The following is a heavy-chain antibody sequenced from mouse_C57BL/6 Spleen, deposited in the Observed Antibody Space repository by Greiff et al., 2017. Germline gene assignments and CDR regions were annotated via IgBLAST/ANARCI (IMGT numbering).Heavy chain of an antibody. CDR2: IRSKSNNYAT. CDR1: GFSFNTYA. J-gene: IGHJ1*03. D-gene: IGHD1-1*01. Sequence: EVKLMESGGGLVQPKGSLKLSCAASGFSFNTYAMNWVRQAPGKGLEWDARIRSKSNNYATYYDDSVKDRFTISRADSESMLYLQMNNLKTEDTAMYYCVRNYYGSLWYLDVWGTGTTVTVSS. CDR3: VRNYYGSLWYLDV. V-gene: IGHV10-1*01.